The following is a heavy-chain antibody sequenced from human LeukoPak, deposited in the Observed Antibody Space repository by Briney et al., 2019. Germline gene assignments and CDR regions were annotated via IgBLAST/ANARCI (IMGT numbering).Heavy chain of an antibody. CDR2: INPSGGST. D-gene: IGHD2-2*01. CDR1: GYTFTRYY. CDR3: ARDTSSTSRLIY. J-gene: IGHJ4*02. Sequence: GGSVEVSCKASGYTFTRYYMHRVRQAPGQRLEWVGIINPSGGSTSYAQKFQGRVTMTRDTSTSTVYMELSSLRSEDTAVYYCARDTSSTSRLIYWGQGTLVTVSS. V-gene: IGHV1-46*03.